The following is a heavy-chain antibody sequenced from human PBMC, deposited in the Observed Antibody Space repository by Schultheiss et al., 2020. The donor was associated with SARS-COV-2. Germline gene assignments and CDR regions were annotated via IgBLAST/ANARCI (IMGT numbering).Heavy chain of an antibody. V-gene: IGHV4-39*02. D-gene: IGHD3-22*01. J-gene: IGHJ6*02. Sequence: SETLSLTCTISGASISTSSSFWGWIRHPPGKGLEWIGSVSNSGDPYYSPSLMSLVSISMDTSKNHFSLRLSSVTAADTAVYYCARGGYYYDSSGYDYEYYYAMDVWGQGTTVTVSS. CDR2: VSNSGDP. CDR1: GASISTSSSF. CDR3: ARGGYYYDSSGYDYEYYYAMDV.